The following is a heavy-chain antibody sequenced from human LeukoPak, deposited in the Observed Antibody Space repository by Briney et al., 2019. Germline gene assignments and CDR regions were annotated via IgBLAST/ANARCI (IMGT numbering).Heavy chain of an antibody. D-gene: IGHD3-10*01. Sequence: ASVKVSCKASGYTFTNYAMNWVRQAPGQGLEWMGWINTNTGNPTYAQGFTGRFVFSLDASVSTAYLQIRRLKAEDTAVYYCARDRGGFGELMDYWGQGTLVTVSS. CDR2: INTNTGNP. CDR3: ARDRGGFGELMDY. V-gene: IGHV7-4-1*01. J-gene: IGHJ4*02. CDR1: GYTFTNYA.